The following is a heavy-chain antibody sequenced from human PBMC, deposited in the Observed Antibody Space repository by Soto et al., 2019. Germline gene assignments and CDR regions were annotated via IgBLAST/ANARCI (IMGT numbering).Heavy chain of an antibody. V-gene: IGHV3-23*01. CDR1: GFTFSTYA. D-gene: IGHD4-17*01. J-gene: IGHJ3*02. CDR2: ITASGIAA. Sequence: GSLRLSCAASGFTFSTYAMNWVRQAPGKGLEGVAAITASGIAAWYADSVKGRFTISRDNSKNTLYLQMNSLRTEDTAVYYCAHPRGYGVFDAIDIWGQGTMVTVSS. CDR3: AHPRGYGVFDAIDI.